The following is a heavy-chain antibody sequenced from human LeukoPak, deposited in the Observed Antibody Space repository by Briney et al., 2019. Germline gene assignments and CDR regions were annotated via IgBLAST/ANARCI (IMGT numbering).Heavy chain of an antibody. CDR1: GYTFTSYD. D-gene: IGHD2-2*01. Sequence: ASVKVSCKASGYTFTSYDINWVRQATGQGLEWMGWMNPNSGNTGYAQKFQGRVTTTRNTSISTAYMELSSLRSEDTAVYYCARDKGREYQLRFYYYYMDVWGKGTTVTISS. J-gene: IGHJ6*03. CDR3: ARDKGREYQLRFYYYYMDV. CDR2: MNPNSGNT. V-gene: IGHV1-8*01.